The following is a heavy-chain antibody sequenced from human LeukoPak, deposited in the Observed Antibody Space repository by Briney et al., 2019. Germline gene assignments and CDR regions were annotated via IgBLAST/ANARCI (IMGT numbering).Heavy chain of an antibody. CDR1: GGSISSYY. D-gene: IGHD2-2*01. Sequence: SETLSLTCTVSGGSISSYYWGWIRQPPGKGLEWIGYIYYSGSTNYNPSLKSRVTISVDTSKNQFSLKLSSVTAADTAVYYCARGEYQLLLGYYYMDVWGKGTTVTVSS. V-gene: IGHV4-59*01. CDR2: IYYSGST. CDR3: ARGEYQLLLGYYYMDV. J-gene: IGHJ6*03.